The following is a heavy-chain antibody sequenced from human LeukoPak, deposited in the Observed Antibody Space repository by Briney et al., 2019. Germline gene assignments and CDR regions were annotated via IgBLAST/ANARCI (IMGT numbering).Heavy chain of an antibody. Sequence: KPSETLSLTCTVSGDSITSYYWSWIRQPPGKGLEWIGNIYYSGSTNYNPSLKSRVTISVDTSKDQFSLKLSSVTAADTAVYYCAREATVVVAPMVLWGQGSLVTVSS. CDR1: GDSITSYY. D-gene: IGHD2-15*01. CDR2: IYYSGST. V-gene: IGHV4-59*12. J-gene: IGHJ4*02. CDR3: AREATVVVAPMVL.